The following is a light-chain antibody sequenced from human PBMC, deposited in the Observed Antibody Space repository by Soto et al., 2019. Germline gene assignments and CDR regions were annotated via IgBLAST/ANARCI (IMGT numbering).Light chain of an antibody. J-gene: IGKJ1*01. CDR2: AAS. V-gene: IGKV1-9*01. CDR3: QQFNSYPRT. CDR1: RGISSY. Sequence: DIQLTQSPSFLSASVGDRVTITCRASRGISSYLAWYQQKPGKAPKLLIYAASTLQSGVPSRFSGSGSGTEFTLTFSSLQPEDFATYYCQQFNSYPRTFGQGTKVEIK.